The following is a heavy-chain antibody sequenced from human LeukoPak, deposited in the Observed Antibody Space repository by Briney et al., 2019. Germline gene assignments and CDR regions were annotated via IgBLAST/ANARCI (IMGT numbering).Heavy chain of an antibody. CDR3: ARGRPHGNDY. V-gene: IGHV3-74*01. CDR2: IASDGSST. D-gene: IGHD4-23*01. Sequence: GSLRLSCAASGSTFSSYSMNWVRQAPGKGLEWVSRIASDGSSTTYADSVKGRFSISRDNAKNTLYLQMNSLRVEDTAVYYCARGRPHGNDYWGQGTLVTVSS. J-gene: IGHJ4*02. CDR1: GSTFSSYS.